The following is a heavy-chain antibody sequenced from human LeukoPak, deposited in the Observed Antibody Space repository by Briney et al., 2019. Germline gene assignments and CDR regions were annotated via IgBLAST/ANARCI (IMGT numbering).Heavy chain of an antibody. Sequence: ASVKVSCKASGYTFTGYYMHWVRQAPGQGLEWMGWINPNSGGTNCAQKFQGRVTMTRDTSISTAYMELRSLRSDDTAVYYCARESASGAFDYWGQGTLVTVSS. J-gene: IGHJ4*02. V-gene: IGHV1-2*02. D-gene: IGHD6-25*01. CDR2: INPNSGGT. CDR1: GYTFTGYY. CDR3: ARESASGAFDY.